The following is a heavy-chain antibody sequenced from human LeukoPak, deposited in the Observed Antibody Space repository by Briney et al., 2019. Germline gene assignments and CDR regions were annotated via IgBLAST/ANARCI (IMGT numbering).Heavy chain of an antibody. D-gene: IGHD6-19*01. J-gene: IGHJ4*02. V-gene: IGHV4-30-2*01. CDR1: GGSISSGGYS. CDR3: ASVGAVAGTRALSY. Sequence: SETLSLTCAVSGGSISSGGYSWSWIRQPPGKGLEWIGYIYHSGSTYYNPSLKSRVTISVDRSKNQFSLKLSSVTAADTAVYYCASVGAVAGTRALSYWGQGTLVTVSS. CDR2: IYHSGST.